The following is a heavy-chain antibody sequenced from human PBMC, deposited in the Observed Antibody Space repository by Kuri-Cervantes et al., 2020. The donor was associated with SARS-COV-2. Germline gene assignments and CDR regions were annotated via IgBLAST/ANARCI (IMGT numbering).Heavy chain of an antibody. D-gene: IGHD1-26*01. Sequence: GESLKISCAVSGFTFSNYAMHWVREAPGGGLKYVSAISSNGGGTYYADSVKGRFTISRDNSKNTLFLQMSSLRTEDTSIYYCVKVSRGSPEYYWGQGILVTVSS. V-gene: IGHV3-64D*08. CDR1: GFTFSNYA. J-gene: IGHJ4*02. CDR2: ISSNGGGT. CDR3: VKVSRGSPEYY.